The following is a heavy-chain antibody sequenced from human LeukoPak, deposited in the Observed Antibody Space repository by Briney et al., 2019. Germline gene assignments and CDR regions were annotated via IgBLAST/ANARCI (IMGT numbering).Heavy chain of an antibody. CDR1: GLTFSSYW. CDR3: AREGMYYYGSGSYSSYYFDY. CDR2: ISSSSSTI. D-gene: IGHD3-10*01. V-gene: IGHV3-48*01. Sequence: PGGSLRLSCAVSGLTFSSYWMSWVRQAPGKGLEWVSYISSSSSTIYYADSVKGRFTISRDNAKNSLYLQMNSLRAEDTAVYYCAREGMYYYGSGSYSSYYFDYWGQGTLVTVSS. J-gene: IGHJ4*02.